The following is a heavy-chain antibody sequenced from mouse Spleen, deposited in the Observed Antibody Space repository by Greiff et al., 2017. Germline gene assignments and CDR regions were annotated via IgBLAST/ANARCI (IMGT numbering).Heavy chain of an antibody. CDR2: IRNKANGYTT. D-gene: IGHD3-2*01. J-gene: IGHJ3*01. CDR1: GFTFTDYY. V-gene: IGHV7-3*01. Sequence: EVKLVESGGGLVQPGGSLSLSCAASGFTFTDYYMSWVSQPPGKALEWLGFIRNKANGYTTEYSASVKGRFTISRDNSQSILYLQMNALRAEDSATYYCARWTARATYFAYWGQGTLVTVSA. CDR3: ARWTARATYFAY.